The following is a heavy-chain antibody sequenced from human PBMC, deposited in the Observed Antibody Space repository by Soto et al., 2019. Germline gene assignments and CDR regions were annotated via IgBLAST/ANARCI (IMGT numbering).Heavy chain of an antibody. D-gene: IGHD2-2*01. V-gene: IGHV4-34*01. CDR2: INHSGST. CDR3: ARLRGYCSSTSCIYYYYYGMDV. Sequence: SETLSLTCAVYGGSFSGYYWSWIRQPPGKGLEWIGEINHSGSTNYNPSLKSRVTISVDTSKNQFSLKLSSVTAADTAVYYCARLRGYCSSTSCIYYYYYGMDVWGQGTTVTVSS. J-gene: IGHJ6*02. CDR1: GGSFSGYY.